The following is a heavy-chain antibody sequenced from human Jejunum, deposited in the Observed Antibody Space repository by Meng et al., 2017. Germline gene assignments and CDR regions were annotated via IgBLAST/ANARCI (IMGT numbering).Heavy chain of an antibody. CDR1: GYTFKNYW. V-gene: IGHV5-51*01. Sequence: GESLKISCKGSGYTFKNYWIGWVRQMPGKGLEWMGIIHPGDSDIKYSPSFQGQVTISADKSISTAFLQWSSLKASDTAMYYCAKLRYCDGASRYTPSDYWGQGTLVTRLL. CDR2: IHPGDSDI. D-gene: IGHD2-21*01. CDR3: AKLRYCDGASRYTPSDY. J-gene: IGHJ4*02.